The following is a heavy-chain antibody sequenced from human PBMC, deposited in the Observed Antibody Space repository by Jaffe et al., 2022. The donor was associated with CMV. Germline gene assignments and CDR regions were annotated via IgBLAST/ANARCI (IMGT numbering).Heavy chain of an antibody. V-gene: IGHV3-11*01. CDR3: ARGHDVLRFLEWLSHYGMDV. CDR1: GFTFSDYY. J-gene: IGHJ6*02. CDR2: ISSSGSTI. Sequence: QVQLVESGGGLVKPGGSLRLSCAASGFTFSDYYMSWIRQAPGKGLEWVSYISSSGSTIYYADSVKGRFTISRDNAKNSLYLQMNSLRAEDTAVYYCARGHDVLRFLEWLSHYGMDVWGQGTTVTVSS. D-gene: IGHD3-3*01.